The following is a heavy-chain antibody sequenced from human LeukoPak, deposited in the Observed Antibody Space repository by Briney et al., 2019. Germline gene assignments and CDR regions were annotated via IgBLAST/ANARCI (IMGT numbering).Heavy chain of an antibody. CDR1: GFTFNTYG. CDR2: TGARGDTT. J-gene: IGHJ4*02. V-gene: IGHV3-23*01. Sequence: GGSLRLSCAASGFTFNTYGMAWVRQAPGKGLDWVSDTGARGDTTHYADSVKGRFTISRDNSKSMLYLQMSNLTAEDTAIYYCATALSLAMYWGQGTLVTVSS. CDR3: ATALSLAMY. D-gene: IGHD6-6*01.